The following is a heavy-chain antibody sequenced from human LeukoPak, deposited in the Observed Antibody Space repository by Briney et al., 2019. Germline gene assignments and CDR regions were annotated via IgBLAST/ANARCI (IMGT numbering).Heavy chain of an antibody. D-gene: IGHD1-7*01. V-gene: IGHV1-69*04. CDR3: ARDRENWNSAGLDY. CDR2: IIPILGIA. Sequence: SVKVSCKASGGTFSSYAISWVRQAPGQGLEWMGRIIPILGIANYAQKFQGRVTVTADKSTSTAYMELSSLRSEDTAVYYCARDRENWNSAGLDYWGQGTLVTVSS. J-gene: IGHJ4*02. CDR1: GGTFSSYA.